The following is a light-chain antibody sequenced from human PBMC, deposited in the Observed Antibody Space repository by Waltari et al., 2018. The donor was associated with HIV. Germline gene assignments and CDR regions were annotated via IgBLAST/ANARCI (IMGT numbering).Light chain of an antibody. J-gene: IGLJ1*01. CDR3: CSYAGTYIV. CDR2: EVN. V-gene: IGLV2-14*01. CDR1: RSAIGAHKP. Sequence: QSALTQPASVSGSRGQSITISCPGTRSAIGAHKPVSWYQHHPAKAPKLMIYEVNSRPSGISSRFSGSKSGNTASLTISGLQAEDEADYYCCSYAGTYIVFGTGTEVTVL.